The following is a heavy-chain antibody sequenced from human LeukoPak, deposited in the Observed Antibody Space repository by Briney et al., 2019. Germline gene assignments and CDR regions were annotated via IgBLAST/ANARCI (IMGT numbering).Heavy chain of an antibody. Sequence: GGSLRLSCAASGFTFSSYELNWVRQAPGKGLEWVSYITSSGSTIYYADSVKGRFTISRDNAKNSLYLQMSSLRAEDTAVYYCARAAAGTKGYFDYWGQGTLVTVSS. CDR3: ARAAAGTKGYFDY. CDR1: GFTFSSYE. D-gene: IGHD6-13*01. J-gene: IGHJ4*02. CDR2: ITSSGSTI. V-gene: IGHV3-48*03.